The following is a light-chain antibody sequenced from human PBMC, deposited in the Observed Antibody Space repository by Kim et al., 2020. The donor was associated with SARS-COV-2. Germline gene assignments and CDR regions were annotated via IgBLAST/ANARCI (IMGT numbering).Light chain of an antibody. Sequence: TIAITASASNSGSFYDVHCYQHLPGIAPKLLIYGNSNRPSGVPNRFSGSKAGATASLAISDLQAEDEADYYCQSYDSSLSGYVFGTGTKVTVL. V-gene: IGLV1-40*03. CDR1: ASNSGSFYD. CDR2: GNS. J-gene: IGLJ1*01. CDR3: QSYDSSLSGYV.